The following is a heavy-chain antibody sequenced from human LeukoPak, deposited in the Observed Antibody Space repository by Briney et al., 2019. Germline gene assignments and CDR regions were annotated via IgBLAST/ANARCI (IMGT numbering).Heavy chain of an antibody. CDR2: INHSGST. CDR3: ARGFPYGMDV. Sequence: SETLSLTCAVYGGSFSGYYWSWIRQPPGKGLEWIGEINHSGSTNYNPSLKSRVTISVDTSKNQFSLKLSSVTAADTAVYYCARGFPYGMDVWGQGTTVTVSS. J-gene: IGHJ6*02. CDR1: GGSFSGYY. V-gene: IGHV4-34*01.